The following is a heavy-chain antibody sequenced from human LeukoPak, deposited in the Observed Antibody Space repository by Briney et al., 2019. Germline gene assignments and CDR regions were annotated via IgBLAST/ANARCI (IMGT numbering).Heavy chain of an antibody. J-gene: IGHJ5*02. CDR1: GFTFSSYE. CDR3: ARDSYYGSGSYYLDISWFDP. D-gene: IGHD3-10*01. CDR2: ISSSGSTI. V-gene: IGHV3-48*03. Sequence: GGSLRLSCAASGFTFSSYEMNWVRQAPGKGLEWVSYISSSGSTIYYADSVKGRFTISRDNSKNTLYLQMNSLRAEDTAVYYCARDSYYGSGSYYLDISWFDPWGQGTLVTVSS.